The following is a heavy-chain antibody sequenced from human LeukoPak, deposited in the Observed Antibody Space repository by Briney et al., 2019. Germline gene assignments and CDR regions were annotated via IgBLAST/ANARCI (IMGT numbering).Heavy chain of an antibody. CDR2: ISGSGGST. V-gene: IGHV3-23*01. D-gene: IGHD3-10*01. J-gene: IGHJ6*03. CDR1: GFTFSSYE. CDR3: AKEGGTMVRGVILSHYYYYMDV. Sequence: PGGSLRLSRAASGFTFSSYEMNWVRQAPGKGLEWVSAISGSGGSTYYADSVKGRFTISRDNSKNTLYLQMNSLRAEDTAVYYCAKEGGTMVRGVILSHYYYYMDVWGKGTTVTISS.